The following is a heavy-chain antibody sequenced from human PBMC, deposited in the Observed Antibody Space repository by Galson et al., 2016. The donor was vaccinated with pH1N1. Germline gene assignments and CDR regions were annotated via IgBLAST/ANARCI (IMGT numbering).Heavy chain of an antibody. J-gene: IGHJ4*02. Sequence: SVKVSCKAAGYSVTRYYMHWVRQAPGQGLEWMGIIDPSDGTTTYSEKFQGRISQTRDTSTNSVDMELTTLRPDDSATYFCARRYFLDYWGQGTLVTVSS. CDR2: IDPSDGTT. V-gene: IGHV1-46*01. CDR1: GYSVTRYY. CDR3: ARRYFLDY.